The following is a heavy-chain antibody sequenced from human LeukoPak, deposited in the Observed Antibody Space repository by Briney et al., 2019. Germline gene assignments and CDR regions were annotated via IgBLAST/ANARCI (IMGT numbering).Heavy chain of an antibody. J-gene: IGHJ3*02. V-gene: IGHV1-8*03. Sequence: ASVKVSCKASGYTFTSYDINWVRQATGQGLEWMGWMNPNSGNTGYAQKFQGRVTITRNTSISTAYMELSSLRSEDTAVYCCATEGQGLDAFDIWGQGTMVTVPS. CDR2: MNPNSGNT. CDR3: ATEGQGLDAFDI. CDR1: GYTFTSYD.